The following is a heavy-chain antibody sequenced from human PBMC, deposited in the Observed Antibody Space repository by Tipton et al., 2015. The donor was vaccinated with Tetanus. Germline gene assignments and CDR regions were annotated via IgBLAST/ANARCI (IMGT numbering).Heavy chain of an antibody. J-gene: IGHJ4*01. Sequence: TLSLTCSVSGDSISSFYWSWVRQPAGKGLEWIGRIYTSGSTNYNPSLKSRVTMSVDTSKRQFSLKPNSVTAADTAVYYCATVGLVTASVKYWGQGTLVTVSS. CDR2: IYTSGST. CDR1: GDSISSFY. CDR3: ATVGLVTASVKY. V-gene: IGHV4-4*07. D-gene: IGHD2-21*02.